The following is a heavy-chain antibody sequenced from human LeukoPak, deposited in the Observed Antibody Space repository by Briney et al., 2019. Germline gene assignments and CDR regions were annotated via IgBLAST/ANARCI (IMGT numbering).Heavy chain of an antibody. CDR1: GFIFSTYW. CDR2: INPDSSAT. Sequence: PGGALRLSCAASGFIFSTYWLHWVRQTPGKGLMWVSRINPDSSATSYADSVKGGFTISRDNAENTLYVRMNSLRREDTAVYYCVRGQEVWELLPDDGFDMWGQGTKVTVAS. J-gene: IGHJ3*02. V-gene: IGHV3-74*01. CDR3: VRGQEVWELLPDDGFDM. D-gene: IGHD1-26*01.